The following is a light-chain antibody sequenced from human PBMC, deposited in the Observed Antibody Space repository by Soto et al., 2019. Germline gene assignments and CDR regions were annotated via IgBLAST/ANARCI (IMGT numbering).Light chain of an antibody. CDR1: QTVGTNF. CDR3: QHYSRTLPWT. CDR2: GTS. V-gene: IGKV3-20*01. J-gene: IGKJ1*01. Sequence: EIVLTQSPGTLSLSPGEKATLSCRASQTVGTNFLAWYQQKPGQAPRLLMFGTSNRATDIPDRFGGSGSGTDFTLTISRLEPEDVAVYYCQHYSRTLPWTFGQGTKVEIK.